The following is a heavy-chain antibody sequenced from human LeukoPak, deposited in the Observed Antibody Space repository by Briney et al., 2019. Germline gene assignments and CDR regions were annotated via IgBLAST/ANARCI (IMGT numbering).Heavy chain of an antibody. J-gene: IGHJ4*02. Sequence: EASETLSLTCAVSGGSISSYYWSWIRQPPGKGLEWIGYIYYSGSTNYNPSLKSRVTISVDTSKNQFSLKLSSVTAADTAVYYCVSHRTVTTPPYWGQGTLVTVSS. CDR1: GGSISSYY. D-gene: IGHD4-17*01. CDR2: IYYSGST. CDR3: VSHRTVTTPPY. V-gene: IGHV4-59*01.